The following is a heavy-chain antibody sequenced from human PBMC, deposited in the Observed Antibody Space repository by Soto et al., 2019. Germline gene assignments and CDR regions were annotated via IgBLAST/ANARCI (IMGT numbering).Heavy chain of an antibody. D-gene: IGHD3-9*01. V-gene: IGHV4-61*01. CDR2: VYNSGST. Sequence: QVQLQESGPGLVKPSETLSLTCTVSGGSVSGGSYCWSWIRQPPGKGLECIGYVYNSGSTTYNPSRQSRATISVHPAKNQFSLGLSSVTAADTAVYYGARVPLTTYFDLWGRGTLVTVSS. CDR1: GGSVSGGSYC. CDR3: ARVPLTTYFDL. J-gene: IGHJ2*01.